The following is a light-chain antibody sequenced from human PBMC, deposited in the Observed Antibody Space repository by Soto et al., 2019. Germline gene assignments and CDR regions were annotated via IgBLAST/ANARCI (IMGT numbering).Light chain of an antibody. CDR1: QSVSRN. CDR2: GAS. J-gene: IGKJ2*01. CDR3: QQYGDWPPET. Sequence: EVVLTQSPATLSVSPGDRATLSCRASQSVSRNLAWYQQKPGQAPRLLIYGASTRATGVPARFSGSGSATEFTLSMSSLQSEYVAVYYCQQYGDWPPETFGQGTKL. V-gene: IGKV3-15*01.